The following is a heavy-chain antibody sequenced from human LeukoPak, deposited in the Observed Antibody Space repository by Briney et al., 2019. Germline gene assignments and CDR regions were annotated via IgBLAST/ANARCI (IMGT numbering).Heavy chain of an antibody. V-gene: IGHV1-69*04. Sequence: SVKVSCKASGGTFSSYAISWVRQAPGQGLEWMGRIIPILGTANYAQKFQGRVTITADKSTSTAYMELSSLRSEDTAVYYCARGLTSPFDYWGQGTLVTVSS. J-gene: IGHJ4*02. CDR3: ARGLTSPFDY. CDR2: IIPILGTA. CDR1: GGTFSSYA.